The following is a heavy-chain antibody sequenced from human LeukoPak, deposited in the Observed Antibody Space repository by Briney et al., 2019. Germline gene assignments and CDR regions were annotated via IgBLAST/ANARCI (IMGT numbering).Heavy chain of an antibody. J-gene: IGHJ4*02. D-gene: IGHD6-19*01. V-gene: IGHV3-23*01. CDR3: AKDRQSSGWNCDH. CDR1: GFTFSNYA. Sequence: GGSLRLSCAASGFTFSNYAMSWVRQAPGKGLEWVSSISGSGGNTYYADSAKGRFTISRDNSKNTLFLQMNSLRAEDTAVYYCAKDRQSSGWNCDHWGQGTLVTVSS. CDR2: ISGSGGNT.